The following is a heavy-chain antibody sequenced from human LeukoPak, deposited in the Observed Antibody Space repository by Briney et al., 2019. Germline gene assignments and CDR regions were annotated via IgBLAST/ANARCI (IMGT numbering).Heavy chain of an antibody. D-gene: IGHD3-3*01. CDR2: IYYSGST. J-gene: IGHJ3*02. CDR3: ARGISPSFDI. CDR1: GGSISSYY. V-gene: IGHV4-59*01. Sequence: PSETLSLTCTVSGGSISSYYWSWIRHLPGRGLEWIGYIYYSGSTNYNPSLKSRVTISVDTSKNQFSLKLSSVTAADTAVYYCARGISPSFDIWGQGTMVTVSS.